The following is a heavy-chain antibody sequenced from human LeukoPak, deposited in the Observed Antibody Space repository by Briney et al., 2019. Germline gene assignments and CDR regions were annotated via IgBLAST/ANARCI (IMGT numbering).Heavy chain of an antibody. D-gene: IGHD2-15*01. J-gene: IGHJ3*02. CDR1: GFTFDDYA. CDR3: AKAYCSGGSCYLYAFDI. V-gene: IGHV3-9*01. CDR2: ISWNSGSI. Sequence: GGSLRLSCAASGFTFDDYAMHWVRHAPGKGLEWVSGISWNSGSIGYADSVKGRFTISRDNAKNSLYLQMNSLRAEDTALYYCAKAYCSGGSCYLYAFDIWGQGTMVTVSS.